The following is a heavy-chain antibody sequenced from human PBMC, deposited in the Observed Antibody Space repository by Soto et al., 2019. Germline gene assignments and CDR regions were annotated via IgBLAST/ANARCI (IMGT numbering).Heavy chain of an antibody. CDR1: GGSISSGGYY. Sequence: QVQLQESGPGLVKPSQTLSLTCTVSGGSISSGGYYWSWIRQHPGKGLEWIGYIYYSGSTYYNPSPHGLVTISFNPSKNQFSLKLSSVPAADTAVYSCARDSRPYYDFWSGYYYGMDVWGQGTTVTVSS. CDR2: IYYSGST. V-gene: IGHV4-31*01. D-gene: IGHD3-3*01. CDR3: ARDSRPYYDFWSGYYYGMDV. J-gene: IGHJ6*02.